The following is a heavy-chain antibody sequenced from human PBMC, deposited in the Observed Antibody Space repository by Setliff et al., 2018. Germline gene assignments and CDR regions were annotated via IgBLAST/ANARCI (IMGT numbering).Heavy chain of an antibody. J-gene: IGHJ4*02. Sequence: SETLSLTCAAYGGTFSDYYWTWIRQPPGKGLEWIGEINHSGTTNYHPSLRSRVTISVDTSKNQFSLKVTSVTAADTALYYCAIGGGYCDFFDCFPFDNWGQGFLVTVSS. CDR1: GGTFSDYY. V-gene: IGHV4-34*08. CDR3: AIGGGYCDFFDCFPFDN. CDR2: INHSGTT. D-gene: IGHD3-16*01.